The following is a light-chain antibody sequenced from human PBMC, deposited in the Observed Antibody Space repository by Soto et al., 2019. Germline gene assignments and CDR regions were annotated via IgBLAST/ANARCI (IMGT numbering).Light chain of an antibody. Sequence: DIHLTQSPSTLSASVGDRVTITCRASQSINILLAWYQQKPGKAPNLLIYMTSTLETGVPSRFSGSGSGTEFTLTISSLQPDDSATYYCQHYNDLSWPFGQGTKVEIK. CDR2: MTS. CDR1: QSINIL. CDR3: QHYNDLSWP. J-gene: IGKJ1*01. V-gene: IGKV1-5*03.